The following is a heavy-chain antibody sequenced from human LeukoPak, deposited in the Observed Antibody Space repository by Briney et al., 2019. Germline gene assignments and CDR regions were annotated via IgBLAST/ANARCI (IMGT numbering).Heavy chain of an antibody. CDR2: VDPEDGET. V-gene: IGHV1-69-2*01. CDR3: ATVGTDPDFYFDY. CDR1: GYTFTDYY. Sequence: ASVKVSCKVSGYTFTDYYMHWVQQAPGKGLEWMGLVDPEDGETIYAEKFQGRVTITADTSTDTAYMELSGLRSEDTAVYYCATVGTDPDFYFDYWGQGTLVTVSS. J-gene: IGHJ4*02. D-gene: IGHD3-3*01.